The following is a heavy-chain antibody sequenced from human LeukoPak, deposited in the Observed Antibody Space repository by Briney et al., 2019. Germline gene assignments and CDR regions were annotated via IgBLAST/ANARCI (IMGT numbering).Heavy chain of an antibody. CDR1: GGSITTNY. CDR3: AREPLWFENMKYAFDV. D-gene: IGHD3-10*01. V-gene: IGHV4-4*07. CDR2: FYTSGTP. Sequence: SETLSLTCTVSGGSITTNYWIWIRQPAGKGLEWIGRFYTSGTPYYNPSLNNRVSMSGDTSKNQVSLRLTSVTGADTGVYYCAREPLWFENMKYAFDVWGQGAPVTVS. J-gene: IGHJ3*01.